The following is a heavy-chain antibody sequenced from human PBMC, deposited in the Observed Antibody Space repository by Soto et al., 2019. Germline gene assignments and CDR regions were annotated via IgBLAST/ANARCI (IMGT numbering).Heavy chain of an antibody. CDR2: IWYDGSNK. CDR1: GFTFSSYG. D-gene: IGHD4-17*01. Sequence: RRLSCAASGFTFSSYGMHWVRQAPGKGLEWVAVIWYDGSNKYYADSVKGRFTISRDNSKNTLYLQMNSLRAEDTAVYYCVSPGDYDAFDIWGQGTMVTVSS. J-gene: IGHJ3*02. CDR3: VSPGDYDAFDI. V-gene: IGHV3-33*01.